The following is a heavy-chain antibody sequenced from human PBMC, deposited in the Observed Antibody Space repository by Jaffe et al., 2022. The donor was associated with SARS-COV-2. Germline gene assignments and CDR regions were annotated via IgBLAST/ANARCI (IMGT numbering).Heavy chain of an antibody. CDR2: INYSGST. CDR3: ARGGWGLLPKNCFDP. V-gene: IGHV4-59*01. Sequence: QVQLQESGPGLVKPSETLSLICTVSGGSISSYYWSWIRQPPGKGLEWIGHINYSGSTNYNPSLKSRATISVDTSKNQFSLKLSSVTAADTAVYYCARGGWGLLPKNCFDPWGQGTLVTVSS. CDR1: GGSISSYY. D-gene: IGHD3-16*01. J-gene: IGHJ5*02.